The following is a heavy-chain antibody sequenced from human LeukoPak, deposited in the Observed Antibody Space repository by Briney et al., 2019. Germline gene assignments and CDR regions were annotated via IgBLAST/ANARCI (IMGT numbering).Heavy chain of an antibody. CDR3: ARGARGQMWFNLAEGTLNWFDP. J-gene: IGHJ5*02. D-gene: IGHD5-18*01. CDR2: ISYDGSNK. Sequence: GGSLRLSCAASGFTFSQYAMHWVRQAPGKGLEWVAVISYDGSNKDYTESVKGRFTISRDNSKNTLYLQMNSLRAEDTGVYYCARGARGQMWFNLAEGTLNWFDPWGQGTLVTVSS. CDR1: GFTFSQYA. V-gene: IGHV3-30*04.